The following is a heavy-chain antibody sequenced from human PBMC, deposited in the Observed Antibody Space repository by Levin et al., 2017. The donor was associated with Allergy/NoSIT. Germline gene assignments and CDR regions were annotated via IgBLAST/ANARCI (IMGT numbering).Heavy chain of an antibody. V-gene: IGHV1-2*02. Sequence: GESLKISCKASGYTFTGYYMHWVRQAPGQGLEWMGWINPNSGGTNYAQKFQGRVTMTRDTSISTAYMELSRLRSDDTAVYYCADIAVAGIGGGYWGQGTLVTVSS. CDR3: ADIAVAGIGGGY. J-gene: IGHJ4*02. CDR2: INPNSGGT. CDR1: GYTFTGYY. D-gene: IGHD6-19*01.